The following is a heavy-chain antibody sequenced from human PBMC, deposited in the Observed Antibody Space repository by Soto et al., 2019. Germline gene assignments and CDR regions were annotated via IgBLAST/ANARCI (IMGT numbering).Heavy chain of an antibody. CDR1: GFTFSSYG. CDR2: ISYDGSNK. CDR3: SKDPEYSYGYSFHY. V-gene: IGHV3-30*18. D-gene: IGHD5-18*01. J-gene: IGHJ4*02. Sequence: HPGGSLRLSCAASGFTFSSYGMHWVRQAPGKGLEWVAVISYDGSNKYYADSVKGRFTISRDNSKNTLYLQMNSLRAEDTAVYYCSKDPEYSYGYSFHYWGQGTLVTVS.